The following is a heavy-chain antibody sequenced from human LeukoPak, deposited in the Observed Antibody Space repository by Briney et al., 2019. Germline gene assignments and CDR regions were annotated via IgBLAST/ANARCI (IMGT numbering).Heavy chain of an antibody. CDR1: GFSSNSYW. V-gene: IGHV3-23*01. J-gene: IGHJ4*02. Sequence: GGSLRLSCAASGFSSNSYWMHWARQAPGKGLEWVSGISGSGSSTYYADSVKGRFTLSRDYPKNTLYLRMNSLRAEDTAVYFCAKYSGSYYYPPNWDSWGQGTLVTVSS. CDR3: AKYSGSYYYPPNWDS. CDR2: ISGSGSST. D-gene: IGHD1-26*01.